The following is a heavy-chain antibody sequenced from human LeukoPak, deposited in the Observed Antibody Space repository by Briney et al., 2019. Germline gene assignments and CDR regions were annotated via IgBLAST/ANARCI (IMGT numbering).Heavy chain of an antibody. J-gene: IGHJ4*02. D-gene: IGHD5-12*01. CDR2: IYHSGST. V-gene: IGHV4-39*07. Sequence: PSETLSLTCTVSGGSISSSSYYWGWIRQPPGKGLEWIGSIYHSGSTYYNPSLKSRVTISVDTSKNQFSLKLSSVTAADTAVYYCAGGLRLEYLYDYWGQGTLVTVAS. CDR1: GGSISSSSYY. CDR3: AGGLRLEYLYDY.